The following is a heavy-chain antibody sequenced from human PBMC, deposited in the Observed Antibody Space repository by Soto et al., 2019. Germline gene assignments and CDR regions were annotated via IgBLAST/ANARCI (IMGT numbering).Heavy chain of an antibody. J-gene: IGHJ6*02. CDR1: GFTFTSSA. CDR2: IVVGSGNT. Sequence: SVKVSCKASGFTFTSSAVQWVRQARGQRLEWIGWIVVGSGNTNYAQKFQERVTITRDMSTSTAYMELSSLRSEDTAVYYCAADSGSSSSWTYYYGMDVWGQGTTVTVSS. D-gene: IGHD6-13*01. CDR3: AADSGSSSSWTYYYGMDV. V-gene: IGHV1-58*01.